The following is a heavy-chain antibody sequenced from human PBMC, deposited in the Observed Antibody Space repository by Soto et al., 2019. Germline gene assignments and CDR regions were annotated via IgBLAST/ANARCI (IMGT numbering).Heavy chain of an antibody. CDR1: GGSISRYY. V-gene: IGHV4-59*01. CDR2: MYNTGST. J-gene: IGHJ6*02. D-gene: IGHD2-21*02. Sequence: HVQLQESGPGLVKPSETLSLTCTVSGGSISRYYWSWIRQPPGKGLEWIGYMYNTGSTAYDPSFKSRVTISVDTSNNQFSLKLNSVTAADTAVYYCARDLWGYCGTDCYPLDVWGQGPTVTVSS. CDR3: ARDLWGYCGTDCYPLDV.